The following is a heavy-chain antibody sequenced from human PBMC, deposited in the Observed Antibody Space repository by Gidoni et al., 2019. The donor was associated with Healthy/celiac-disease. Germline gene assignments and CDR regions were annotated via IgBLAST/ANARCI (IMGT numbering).Heavy chain of an antibody. D-gene: IGHD3-10*01. Sequence: QVQLVKSGGGVVQPGRSLRLSCAASGFTFSGYGMHWVRKAPGKGLEWVAVISYDGSNKYYADSVKGRFTISRDNSKNTLYLQMNSLRAEDTAVYYCAKTRMVQGVIKNYYYYMDVWGKGTTVTVSS. CDR2: ISYDGSNK. J-gene: IGHJ6*03. CDR3: AKTRMVQGVIKNYYYYMDV. V-gene: IGHV3-30*18. CDR1: GFTFSGYG.